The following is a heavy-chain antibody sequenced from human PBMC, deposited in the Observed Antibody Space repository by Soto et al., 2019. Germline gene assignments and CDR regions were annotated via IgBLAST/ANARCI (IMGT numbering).Heavy chain of an antibody. J-gene: IGHJ4*02. V-gene: IGHV3-7*05. Sequence: EVQLVESGGGLVQPGGSLRLSCAASRFFFSGYWMSWVRQAPGKGLEWVANMDQDGSEKYYADSVKGRFTISRDNAKNTLYLQMNSLRADDTAVYYCVRDPGRLQLHKYWGQGTLVTVSS. D-gene: IGHD6-25*01. CDR1: RFFFSGYW. CDR2: MDQDGSEK. CDR3: VRDPGRLQLHKY.